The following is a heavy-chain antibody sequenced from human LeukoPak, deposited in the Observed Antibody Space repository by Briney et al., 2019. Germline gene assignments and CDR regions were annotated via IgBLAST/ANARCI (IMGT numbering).Heavy chain of an antibody. J-gene: IGHJ4*02. Sequence: GGSLRLSCAASGFTFDDYAMHWVRQAPGKGLEWVSGISWNSGSIGYADSVKGRFTISRDNAKNSLYLQMNSLRAEDTALYYCAKDMDRWVAAAGTFDYWGQGTLVTVSS. CDR1: GFTFDDYA. D-gene: IGHD6-13*01. V-gene: IGHV3-9*01. CDR2: ISWNSGSI. CDR3: AKDMDRWVAAAGTFDY.